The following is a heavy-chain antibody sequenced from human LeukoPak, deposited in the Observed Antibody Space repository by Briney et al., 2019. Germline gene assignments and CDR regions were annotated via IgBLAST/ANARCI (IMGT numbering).Heavy chain of an antibody. CDR2: IYTSGST. CDR3: ARDRNELGSYYFDY. D-gene: IGHD7-27*01. J-gene: IGHJ4*02. CDR1: GGSISSYY. V-gene: IGHV4-4*07. Sequence: AETLSLTCTVSGGSISSYYWSWLRQPAGKGREGIGRIYTSGSTNYNPSLKGRVTMSVDTSKNQFSLKLSSVTAADTAVYYCARDRNELGSYYFDYWGQGTLVTVSS.